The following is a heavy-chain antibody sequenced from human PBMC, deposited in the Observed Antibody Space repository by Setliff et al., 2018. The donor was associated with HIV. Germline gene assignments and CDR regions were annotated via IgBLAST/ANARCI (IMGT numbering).Heavy chain of an antibody. CDR1: GGSFSGYY. V-gene: IGHV4-34*07. CDR2: INQSGGI. J-gene: IGHJ4*02. CDR3: ARSIYGSGTYPLDI. D-gene: IGHD3-10*01. Sequence: PSETLSLTCAVSGGSFSGYYWSWIRQPPGKGLEWIGEINQSGGINYNPSLKSRVIMSIDTSKNQFSLKLNSVTAADTAVYYCARSIYGSGTYPLDIWGQGILVTVSS.